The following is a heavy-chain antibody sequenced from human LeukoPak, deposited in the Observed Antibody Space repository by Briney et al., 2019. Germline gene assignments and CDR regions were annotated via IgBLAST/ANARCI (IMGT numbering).Heavy chain of an antibody. CDR2: IYHSGST. D-gene: IGHD1-26*01. V-gene: IGHV4-4*02. CDR1: GGSISSSNW. CDR3: TYATAANWFDP. Sequence: PSETLSLTCAVSGGSISSSNWWSWVRQPPGQGLEWIGEIYHSGSTNDNPSLKSRVTISVDKSKNQCSLKLSSVTAADTAVYYCTYATAANWFDPGGQGTLVTVSS. J-gene: IGHJ5*02.